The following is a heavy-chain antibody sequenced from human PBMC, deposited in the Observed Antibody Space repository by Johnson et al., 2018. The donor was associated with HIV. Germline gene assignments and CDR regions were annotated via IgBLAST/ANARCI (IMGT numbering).Heavy chain of an antibody. J-gene: IGHJ3*02. CDR1: GFTFSSYD. CDR2: IGTAGDT. D-gene: IGHD1-26*01. Sequence: VQLVESGGGVVQPGKSLTLSCVVSGFTFSSYDMHWVRQATGKGLEWVSAIGTAGDTYYPGSVKGRFTISRENAKNSLYLQMNSLSAGDTAVYYCARQGGANDAFDIWGQGTMVTVSS. CDR3: ARQGGANDAFDI. V-gene: IGHV3-13*01.